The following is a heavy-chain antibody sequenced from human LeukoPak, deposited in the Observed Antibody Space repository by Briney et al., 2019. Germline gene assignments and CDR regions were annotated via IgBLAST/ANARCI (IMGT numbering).Heavy chain of an antibody. J-gene: IGHJ6*02. V-gene: IGHV3-21*01. CDR1: GFIFSSYC. CDR3: ARDGEVRGVITASYYGMDV. Sequence: GGSLRLSCAASGFIFSSYCMNWVRQAPGRGLEWVSSISSSSRYIYYADSVKGRLTISRDNDKTSLYLQMQSLRAEETAVYYCARDGEVRGVITASYYGMDVWGQGTTVTVSS. CDR2: ISSSSRYI. D-gene: IGHD3-10*01.